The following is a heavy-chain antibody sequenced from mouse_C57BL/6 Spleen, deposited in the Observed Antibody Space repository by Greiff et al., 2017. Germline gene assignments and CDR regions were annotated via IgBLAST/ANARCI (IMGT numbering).Heavy chain of an antibody. D-gene: IGHD2-5*01. J-gene: IGHJ3*01. CDR1: GFTFSDAW. CDR3: TRHTDDSNSAGFAY. Sequence: EVKVVESGGGLVQPGGSMKLSCAASGFTFSDAWMDWVRQSPEKGLEWVAEIRNKANNHATYYDESVKGRFTISRDDSKSSVYLKRNSLRADDTGIYDCTRHTDDSNSAGFAYWGQGTRVTVSA. V-gene: IGHV6-6*01. CDR2: IRNKANNHAT.